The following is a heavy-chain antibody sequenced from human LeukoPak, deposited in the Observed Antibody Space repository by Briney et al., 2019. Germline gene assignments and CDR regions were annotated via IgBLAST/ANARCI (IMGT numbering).Heavy chain of an antibody. Sequence: GGSLRLSCAASGFTFSTYWMHWVRQAPGKGLVWVSRINPDGSSTNYADSVKGRFTISRDNAKNSLYLQMNSLRAEDTAVYYCARDQAAADYWGQGTLVTVSS. J-gene: IGHJ4*02. CDR3: ARDQAAADY. V-gene: IGHV3-74*01. CDR2: INPDGSST. D-gene: IGHD6-13*01. CDR1: GFTFSTYW.